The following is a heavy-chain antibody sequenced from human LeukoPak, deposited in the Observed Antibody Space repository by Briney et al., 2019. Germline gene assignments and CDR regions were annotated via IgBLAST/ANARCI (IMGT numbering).Heavy chain of an antibody. CDR2: ISAYNGNT. CDR1: GYIFTSYG. Sequence: ASVKVSCKASGYIFTSYGISWVRQAPGQGLVWVGWISAYNGNTNYAQELQGRVTMTTDTSTSTAYMELRSLRSDDTAVYYCARQIAVAGNYYYYGMDVWGQGTTVTVSS. J-gene: IGHJ6*02. D-gene: IGHD6-19*01. V-gene: IGHV1-18*01. CDR3: ARQIAVAGNYYYYGMDV.